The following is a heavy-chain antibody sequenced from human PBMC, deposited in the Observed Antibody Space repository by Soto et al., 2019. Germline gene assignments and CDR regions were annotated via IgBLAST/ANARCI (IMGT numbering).Heavy chain of an antibody. Sequence: GGSLRLSCAASGFTFSSYGMHWVRQAPGKGLEWVAVISYDGSNKYYADSVKGRFTISRDNSKNTLYLQMNSLRAEDTAVYYCAKSSGYCSSTSCYASYYYYGMDVWGQGTTVTVS. CDR3: AKSSGYCSSTSCYASYYYYGMDV. V-gene: IGHV3-30*18. J-gene: IGHJ6*02. CDR1: GFTFSSYG. CDR2: ISYDGSNK. D-gene: IGHD2-2*01.